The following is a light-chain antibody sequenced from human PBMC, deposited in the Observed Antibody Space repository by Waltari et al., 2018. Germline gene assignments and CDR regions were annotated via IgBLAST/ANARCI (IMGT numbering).Light chain of an antibody. CDR3: QQFGRSTGT. CDR2: GAS. J-gene: IGKJ1*01. Sequence: EIVLPQSPGPLFLSPGESVTLPCRASQSVYSNYLAWYQQKPGQTPRLLIYGASNRATGIPDRFSGSGSGTDFTLTISRLEPEDFAVYYCQQFGRSTGTFGQGTKVEIK. CDR1: QSVYSNY. V-gene: IGKV3-20*01.